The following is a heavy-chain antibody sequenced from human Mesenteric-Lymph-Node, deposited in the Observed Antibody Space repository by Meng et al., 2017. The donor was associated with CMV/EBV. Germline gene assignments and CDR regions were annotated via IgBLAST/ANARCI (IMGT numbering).Heavy chain of an antibody. CDR1: GFTFSDYY. Sequence: GGSLRLSCAASGFTFSDYYMSWIRQAPGKGLEWVSYISSSGSTIYYADSVKGRFTISRDNAKNSLYLQMNSLRAEDTAVYYCAGDIVVVPARAFDIWGQGTMVTVSS. CDR2: ISSSGSTI. V-gene: IGHV3-11*01. D-gene: IGHD2-2*01. J-gene: IGHJ3*02. CDR3: AGDIVVVPARAFDI.